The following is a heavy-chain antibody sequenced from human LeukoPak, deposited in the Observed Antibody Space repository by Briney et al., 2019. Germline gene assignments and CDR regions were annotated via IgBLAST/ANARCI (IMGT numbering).Heavy chain of an antibody. CDR1: GGSFSGYY. J-gene: IGHJ3*02. CDR2: INHSGST. CDR3: ARDYYYDSSGYYYNDAFDI. D-gene: IGHD3-22*01. Sequence: SETLSLTCAVYGGSFSGYYWSWIRQPPGKGLEWIGEINHSGSTNYNPSLKSRVTISVDTSKNQFSLKLSSVTAADTAVYYCARDYYYDSSGYYYNDAFDIWGQGTMVTVSS. V-gene: IGHV4-34*01.